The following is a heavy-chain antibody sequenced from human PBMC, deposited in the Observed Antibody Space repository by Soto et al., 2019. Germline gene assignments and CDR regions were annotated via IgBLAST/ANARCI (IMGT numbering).Heavy chain of an antibody. Sequence: PGESLKISCKGSGYSFTSYWIGWVRQMPGKGLEWMGIIYPGDSDTRYSPSFQGQVTISADKSISTAYLQWSSLKASDTAMYYCERYPDIADRPGYFDYWGQGTLVTVSS. J-gene: IGHJ4*02. CDR2: IYPGDSDT. V-gene: IGHV5-51*01. CDR1: GYSFTSYW. CDR3: ERYPDIADRPGYFDY. D-gene: IGHD6-6*01.